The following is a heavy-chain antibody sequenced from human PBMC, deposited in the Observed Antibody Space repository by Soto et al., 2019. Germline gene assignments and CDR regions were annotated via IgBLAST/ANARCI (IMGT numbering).Heavy chain of an antibody. V-gene: IGHV3-30*18. CDR1: GFTFSDYA. D-gene: IGHD6-19*01. CDR2: VSHDGRNT. Sequence: VQLVESGGGVVQPGRSLRLSCAASGFTFSDYAMHWVRQAPGKGLEWVAVVSHDGRNTHYADSVKGLFTISRDSSKHTVSLEMTSLRAEATAVYYCAKGGRQWLLTSDFNYWGQGALVTVSS. J-gene: IGHJ4*02. CDR3: AKGGRQWLLTSDFNY.